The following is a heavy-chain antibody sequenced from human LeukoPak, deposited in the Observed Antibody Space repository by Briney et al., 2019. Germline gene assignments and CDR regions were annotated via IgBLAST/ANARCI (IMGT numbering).Heavy chain of an antibody. V-gene: IGHV4-4*07. D-gene: IGHD4-23*01. J-gene: IGHJ3*02. CDR1: GGSITSYY. CDR3: ARDFDGGYHAAMWGTFDI. Sequence: RASETLSLTCTVSGGSITSYYWSWIRRPAGKGLQWIGRMYSTGSTNYNPSLKSRVSMSLDTSKNQFSLEVRSVTAADTAVYYCARDFDGGYHAAMWGTFDIWGQGTMVTVSS. CDR2: MYSTGST.